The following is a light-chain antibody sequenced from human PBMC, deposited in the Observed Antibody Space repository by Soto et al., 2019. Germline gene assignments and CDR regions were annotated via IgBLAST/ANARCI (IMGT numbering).Light chain of an antibody. CDR1: SVDINY. J-gene: IGLJ3*02. CDR2: EVT. CDR3: SSYAGSDIWV. Sequence: QAVVTQPPSASGSRGQSVTISCTGTSVDINYVSWFQQHPGKAPKLIICEVTKRPSGVPDRFSGSKSGNTASLTVSGLQDDDEADYYCSSYAGSDIWVFGGGTKLTVL. V-gene: IGLV2-8*01.